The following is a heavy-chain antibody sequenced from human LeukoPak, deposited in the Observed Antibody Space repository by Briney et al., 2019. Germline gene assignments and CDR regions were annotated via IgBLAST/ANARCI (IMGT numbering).Heavy chain of an antibody. Sequence: GASVKVSCKASGYTFTDYFMHWVRQAPGQGLEWMGWINPNSGGTNYAQKLQGRVTMTRDTSISTAYMELSRLRSDDTAVYYCALIWFGELLDAFDIWGQGTMVTVSS. V-gene: IGHV1-2*02. CDR3: ALIWFGELLDAFDI. CDR2: INPNSGGT. D-gene: IGHD3-10*01. CDR1: GYTFTDYF. J-gene: IGHJ3*02.